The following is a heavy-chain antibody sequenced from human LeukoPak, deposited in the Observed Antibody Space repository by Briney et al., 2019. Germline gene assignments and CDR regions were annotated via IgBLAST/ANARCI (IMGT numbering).Heavy chain of an antibody. D-gene: IGHD2-2*01. CDR3: ASLTPGEVVPAATYYGMDV. CDR2: TSSRGSTI. J-gene: IGHJ6*02. Sequence: GGSLRLSCAASGFTFSSYEMNWVRQAPGKGLEWVSYTSSRGSTIYYADSVKGRFTISRDNAKNSLYLQMNSLRAEDTAVYYCASLTPGEVVPAATYYGMDVWGQGTTVTVSS. V-gene: IGHV3-48*03. CDR1: GFTFSSYE.